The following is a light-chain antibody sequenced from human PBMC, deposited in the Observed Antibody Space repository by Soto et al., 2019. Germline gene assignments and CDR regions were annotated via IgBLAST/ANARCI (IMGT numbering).Light chain of an antibody. Sequence: EIVLTQSPATLSLSPGERATLSCRASQSVSNNLAWYQQKPGQAPRLLIYDASNRATGIPARFSGSGSGTNFTLTISSLEPEDFAVYYCKQRSNWPPITPGPGTRLEIK. CDR1: QSVSNN. CDR3: KQRSNWPPIT. J-gene: IGKJ5*01. V-gene: IGKV3-11*01. CDR2: DAS.